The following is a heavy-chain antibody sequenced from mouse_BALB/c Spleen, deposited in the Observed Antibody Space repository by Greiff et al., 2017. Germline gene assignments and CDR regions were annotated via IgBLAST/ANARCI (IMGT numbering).Heavy chain of an antibody. J-gene: IGHJ3*01. CDR3: ALLGPWFAY. D-gene: IGHD4-1*01. CDR1: GYTFSSYW. CDR2: ILPGSGST. Sequence: QVQLQQSGAELMKPGASVKISCKATGYTFSSYWIEWVKQRPGHGLEWIGEILPGSGSTNYNEKFKGKATFTADTSSNTAYMQLSSLTSEDSAVYYCALLGPWFAYWGQGTLVTVSA. V-gene: IGHV1-9*01.